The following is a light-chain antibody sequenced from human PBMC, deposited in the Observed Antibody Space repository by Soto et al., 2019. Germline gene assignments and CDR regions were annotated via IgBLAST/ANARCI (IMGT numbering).Light chain of an antibody. CDR2: DAS. Sequence: EIVLTHSPATLSLSPCERATLSFRASQSVSSYLAWYQQKPGQAPRLLIYDASNRATGIPARFSGSGSGTDFTLTISSLEPEDCAVYYCQQYYNWPRTFGQGTRLEIK. J-gene: IGKJ5*01. V-gene: IGKV3-11*01. CDR1: QSVSSY. CDR3: QQYYNWPRT.